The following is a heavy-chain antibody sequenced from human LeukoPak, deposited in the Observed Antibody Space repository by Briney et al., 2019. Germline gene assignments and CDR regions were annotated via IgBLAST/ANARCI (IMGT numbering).Heavy chain of an antibody. CDR2: ISSNGGST. D-gene: IGHD1-26*01. CDR1: GFTFSSYG. CDR3: ARGKWELHFDY. J-gene: IGHJ4*02. Sequence: PGGSLRLSCAASGFTFSSYGMHWVRQAPGKGLEYVSAISSNGGSTYYANSVKGRFTISRDNSKNTLYLQMGSLRAEDMAVYYCARGKWELHFDYWGQGTLVTVSS. V-gene: IGHV3-64*01.